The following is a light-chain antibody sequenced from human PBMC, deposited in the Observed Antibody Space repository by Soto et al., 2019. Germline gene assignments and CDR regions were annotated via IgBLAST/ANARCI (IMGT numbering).Light chain of an antibody. CDR3: QVWDSSSDLHVV. Sequence: SYELTQPPSVSVAPGKTARITCGENNIGSKSVHWYQQKPGQAPVLVIYYDSDRPSGIPERFSGSNSGNTATLTISRVEAGDEADYYCQVWDSSSDLHVVFGGGTKVTVL. CDR1: NIGSKS. J-gene: IGLJ2*01. CDR2: YDS. V-gene: IGLV3-21*04.